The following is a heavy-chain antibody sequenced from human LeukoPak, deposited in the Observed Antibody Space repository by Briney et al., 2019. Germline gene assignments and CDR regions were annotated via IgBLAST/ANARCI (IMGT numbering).Heavy chain of an antibody. V-gene: IGHV1-18*01. CDR1: GYTFTSYG. CDR2: ISAYNGNT. CDR3: ARDRLTVGATKVDY. D-gene: IGHD1-26*01. J-gene: IGHJ4*02. Sequence: GASVKVSCKASGYTFTSYGIGWVRQAPGQGLEWMGWISAYNGNTNYAQKLQGRVTMTTDTSTSTAYMELRSLRSDDTAVYYCARDRLTVGATKVDYWGQGTLVTVSS.